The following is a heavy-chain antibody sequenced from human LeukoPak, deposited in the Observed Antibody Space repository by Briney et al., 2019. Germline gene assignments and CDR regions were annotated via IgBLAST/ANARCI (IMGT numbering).Heavy chain of an antibody. Sequence: GGSLRLSCAASGFSFSNYAMSWVRQAPARGPEWVSSIRGDGETYYADSVKGRFTISRDNSKNTLYLQMNSLRAEDTAVYYCAIGVLLWFGEDYWGQGTLVTVSS. CDR1: GFSFSNYA. V-gene: IGHV3-23*01. CDR3: AIGVLLWFGEDY. J-gene: IGHJ4*02. D-gene: IGHD3-10*01. CDR2: IRGDGET.